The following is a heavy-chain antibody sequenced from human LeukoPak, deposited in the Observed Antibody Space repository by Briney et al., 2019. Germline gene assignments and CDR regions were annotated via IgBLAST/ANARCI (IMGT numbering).Heavy chain of an antibody. CDR2: IDNDGSSI. D-gene: IGHD6-19*01. V-gene: IGHV3-74*01. CDR3: VRDSMAGTPKPTKYYYYGMDV. J-gene: IGHJ6*02. CDR1: GFTFSRFW. Sequence: GGSLRLSCAASGFTFSRFWMYWVRQAPGKGPVWVSRIDNDGSSISYADSVKGRFTISRDNAKNTLYLQMNSLRAEDTAVYYCVRDSMAGTPKPTKYYYYGMDVWGQGTTVTVSS.